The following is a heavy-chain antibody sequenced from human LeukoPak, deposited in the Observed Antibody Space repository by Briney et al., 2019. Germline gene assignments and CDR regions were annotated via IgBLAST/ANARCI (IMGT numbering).Heavy chain of an antibody. CDR2: ISYDGSHK. CDR1: GFTFSNYG. V-gene: IGHV3-30*18. Sequence: GGSLRLSCAASGFTFSNYGMSWVRQAPGKGLEWVAVISYDGSHKYYADSVKGRFSISRDNSKNTLYLQMNSLRADDTAVYYCAKGARGDTVTSIVGLNWFDPWGQGTLVTVSS. D-gene: IGHD4-17*01. J-gene: IGHJ5*02. CDR3: AKGARGDTVTSIVGLNWFDP.